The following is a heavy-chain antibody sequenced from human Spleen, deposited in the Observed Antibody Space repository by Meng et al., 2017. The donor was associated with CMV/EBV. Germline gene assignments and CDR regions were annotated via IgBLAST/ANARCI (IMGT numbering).Heavy chain of an antibody. J-gene: IGHJ4*02. CDR1: GFTFSRYR. CDR3: ARRGLWSGHGDY. CDR2: INEDGSEK. Sequence: ETLSLTCAASGFTFSRYRMNWVRQAPGKGLEWVANINEDGSEKYYVDSVKGRFTISRDNAYNSLYLQMTSLRAEDTAVYYCARRGLWSGHGDYWGQGALVTVSS. D-gene: IGHD3-3*01. V-gene: IGHV3-7*01.